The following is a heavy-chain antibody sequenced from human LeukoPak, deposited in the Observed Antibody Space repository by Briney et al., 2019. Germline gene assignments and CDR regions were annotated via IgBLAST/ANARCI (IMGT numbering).Heavy chain of an antibody. Sequence: PGGSLRLSCAASGFTFSSYAMHWVRQAPGKGLEWVSGISWNSESIGYADSVKGRFTISRDNAKNSLYLQMNSLRVEDVALYFCAEGLAGRHSYNFPFDYWGQGTLVTVSS. CDR1: GFTFSSYA. J-gene: IGHJ4*02. CDR3: AEGLAGRHSYNFPFDY. D-gene: IGHD5-24*01. CDR2: ISWNSESI. V-gene: IGHV3-9*03.